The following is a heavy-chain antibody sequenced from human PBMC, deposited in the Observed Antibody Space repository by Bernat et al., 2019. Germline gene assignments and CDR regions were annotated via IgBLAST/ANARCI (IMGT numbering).Heavy chain of an antibody. V-gene: IGHV3-33*01. D-gene: IGHD5-18*01. CDR2: IWDDGSNK. Sequence: QVQLVESGGGVVQPGRSLRLSCAASGCTFSSYGMHWVRQAPGKGLEWVAVIWDDGSNKYYADSVKGRFTISRDNSKNTLYLQMNSLRAEDTAVYYCARESSDVDTALAPLLDSMGFDPWGQGTLVTVSS. CDR1: GCTFSSYG. CDR3: ARESSDVDTALAPLLDSMGFDP. J-gene: IGHJ5*02.